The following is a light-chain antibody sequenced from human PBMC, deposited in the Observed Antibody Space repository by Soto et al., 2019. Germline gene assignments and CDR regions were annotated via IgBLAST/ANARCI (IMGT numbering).Light chain of an antibody. CDR2: GAS. V-gene: IGKV3-15*01. CDR3: QQSYSTPPWT. Sequence: ELVMTQSPATLSVSPGERATFSCSASQSVSSNLAWYQQKPGQAPRLLIYGASIRATGIPARFSGSGSGTDFTLTISSLQPEDFATYFCQQSYSTPPWTFGQGTKVDIK. J-gene: IGKJ1*01. CDR1: QSVSSN.